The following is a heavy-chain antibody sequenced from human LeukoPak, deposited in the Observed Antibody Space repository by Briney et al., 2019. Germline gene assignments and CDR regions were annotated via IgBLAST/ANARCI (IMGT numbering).Heavy chain of an antibody. V-gene: IGHV4-59*01. J-gene: IGHJ4*02. CDR1: GGSISSYY. CDR3: ARRRSLRFLEWGTPDFDY. D-gene: IGHD3-3*01. CDR2: IYYSGST. Sequence: SETLSLTCTVSGGSISSYYWSWIRQPPGKGLEWIGYIYYSGSTNYNPSLKSRVTISVDTSKNQFSLKLSSVTAADTAVYYCARRRSLRFLEWGTPDFDYWGQGTLVTVSS.